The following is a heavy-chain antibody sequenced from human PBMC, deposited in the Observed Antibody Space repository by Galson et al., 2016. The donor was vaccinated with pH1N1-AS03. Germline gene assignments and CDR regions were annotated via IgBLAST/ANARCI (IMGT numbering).Heavy chain of an antibody. CDR3: ARDPGSRFDP. Sequence: SETLSLTCAVSGYSINSGHYWGWIRQPPGKGLEWIASVHHSATTYYNPSLTSRVTISTDTSKNQFSLNLRSVTAADTAVYYCARDPGSRFDPWGRGTLVTVSS. V-gene: IGHV4-38-2*02. CDR1: GYSINSGHY. D-gene: IGHD2-15*01. J-gene: IGHJ5*02. CDR2: VHHSATT.